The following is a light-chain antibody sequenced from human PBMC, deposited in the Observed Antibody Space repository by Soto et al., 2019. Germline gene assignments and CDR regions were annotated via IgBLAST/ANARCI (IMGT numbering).Light chain of an antibody. CDR2: GSS. V-gene: IGKV3-15*01. CDR1: QSISSN. CDR3: HHYGSSSWT. Sequence: DILMTQAQATLSVSQGERATLSLRASQSISSNLAWYRQQPGQALRFLIYGSSTRGTGIPARTTGSGSGTEFTLTSTRLEPEDFGAYYCHHYGSSSWTFGQGATVDIK. J-gene: IGKJ1*01.